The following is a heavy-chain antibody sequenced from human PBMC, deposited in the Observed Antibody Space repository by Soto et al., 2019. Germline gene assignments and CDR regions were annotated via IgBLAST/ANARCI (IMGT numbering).Heavy chain of an antibody. J-gene: IGHJ5*02. V-gene: IGHV1-18*01. D-gene: IGHD6-19*01. CDR1: GYTFTSYG. CDR3: ARDLEEQWLVRIGNWFDP. Sequence: GASVKVSCKASGYTFTSYGISWVRQAPGQGLEWMGWISAYNGNTNYAQKLQGRVTMTTDTSTSTAYMELRSLRSDDTAVYYCARDLEEQWLVRIGNWFDPWGQGTLVTVSS. CDR2: ISAYNGNT.